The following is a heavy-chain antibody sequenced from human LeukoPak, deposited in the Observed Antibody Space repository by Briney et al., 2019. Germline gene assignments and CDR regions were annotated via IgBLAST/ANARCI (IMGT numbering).Heavy chain of an antibody. V-gene: IGHV3-30*18. Sequence: GGSLRLSCAASGFTFSSYAMSWVRQAPGKGLEWVAVISYDGSNKYYADSVKGRFTISRDNSKNTLYLQMNSLRAEDTAVYYCAKDYYDSSGYDYWGQGTLVTVSS. D-gene: IGHD3-22*01. CDR3: AKDYYDSSGYDY. CDR1: GFTFSSYA. CDR2: ISYDGSNK. J-gene: IGHJ4*02.